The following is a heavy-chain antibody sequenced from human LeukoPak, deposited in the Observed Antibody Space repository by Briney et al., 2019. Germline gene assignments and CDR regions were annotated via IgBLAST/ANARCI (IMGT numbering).Heavy chain of an antibody. CDR3: ARQNGSWYPFDY. CDR2: IYYSGST. CDR1: GGSISSYY. Sequence: KPSETLSLTCTVSGGSISSYYWSWIRQPPGKGLEWIGYIYYSGSTNYNPSLKSRVTISVDTSKNQFSLKLSSVTAADTAVYYCARQNGSWYPFDYWGQGTLVTVSS. D-gene: IGHD2-15*01. J-gene: IGHJ4*02. V-gene: IGHV4-59*08.